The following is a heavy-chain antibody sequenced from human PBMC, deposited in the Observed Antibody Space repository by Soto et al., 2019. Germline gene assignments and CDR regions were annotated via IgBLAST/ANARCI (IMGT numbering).Heavy chain of an antibody. CDR3: ARILDFWSGHGLFDI. Sequence: QVQLQESGPGLVKPSQTLSLTCTVSGGSVTSVGYYWAWIRQHPGNGLGFIGHLYYRGTTYYNPSLTSRVIISEDTSMNHFSPQLSSVTAADTPVYYCARILDFWSGHGLFDIWGQGTTVTVSS. J-gene: IGHJ3*02. CDR2: LYYRGTT. D-gene: IGHD3-3*01. CDR1: GGSVTSVGYY. V-gene: IGHV4-31*03.